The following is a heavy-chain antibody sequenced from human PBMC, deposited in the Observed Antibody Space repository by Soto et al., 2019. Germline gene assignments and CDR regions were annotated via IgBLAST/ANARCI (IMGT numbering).Heavy chain of an antibody. V-gene: IGHV4-30-4*01. CDR1: GGSISSGDYY. D-gene: IGHD5-18*01. CDR2: NYYSGRT. CDR3: ARSWIQLWSDGIDV. J-gene: IGHJ6*02. Sequence: QVQLQESGPGLVKPSQTLSLTCTVSGGSISSGDYYWSWIRQPPGKGLEWIGYNYYSGRTYYNPSLKSRVTVSIDMSKNQCSLTLSSVSAADTAVYYCARSWIQLWSDGIDVWGQGTTVTVSS.